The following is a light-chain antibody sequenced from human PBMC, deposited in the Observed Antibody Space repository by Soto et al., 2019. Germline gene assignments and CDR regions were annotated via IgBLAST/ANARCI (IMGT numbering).Light chain of an antibody. V-gene: IGKV3-11*01. J-gene: IGKJ5*01. CDR2: DAS. Sequence: EIVLTKSPSTLSFSPVARATISCRASQSVSSYLAWYQQKPGQAPRLLIYDASNRATGIPARFSGSGSGTDFTLTIRSLEPEDFAVYYCQQRSNWPPINCGQGKRREIK. CDR1: QSVSSY. CDR3: QQRSNWPPIN.